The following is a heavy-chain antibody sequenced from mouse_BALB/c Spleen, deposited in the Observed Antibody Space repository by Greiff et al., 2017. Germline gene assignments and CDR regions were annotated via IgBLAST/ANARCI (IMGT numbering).Heavy chain of an antibody. CDR2: IYPGNSDT. Sequence: VQLQQSGTVLARPGASVKMSCKASGYTFTSYWMHWVKQRPGQGLEWIGAIYPGNSDTSYNQKFKGKAKLTAVTSTSTAYMELSSLTNEDSAVYYCTRWDYDLAMDYWGQGTSVTVSS. D-gene: IGHD2-4*01. J-gene: IGHJ4*01. CDR3: TRWDYDLAMDY. CDR1: GYTFTSYW. V-gene: IGHV1-5*01.